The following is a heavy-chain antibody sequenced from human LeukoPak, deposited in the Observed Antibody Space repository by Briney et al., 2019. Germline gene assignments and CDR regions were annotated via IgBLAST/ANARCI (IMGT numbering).Heavy chain of an antibody. D-gene: IGHD4-17*01. CDR3: AHTLHDYGDSVGLFDY. CDR2: IYWDDDK. J-gene: IGHJ4*02. Sequence: SGPTLVNPPQTLTLTCTFSGFSLSTSGVGVGWIRQPPGKALEWLALIYWDDDKRYSPSLKSRLTITKDTSKNQVVLTMTNMDPVDTATYYCAHTLHDYGDSVGLFDYWGQGTLVTVSS. CDR1: GFSLSTSGVG. V-gene: IGHV2-5*02.